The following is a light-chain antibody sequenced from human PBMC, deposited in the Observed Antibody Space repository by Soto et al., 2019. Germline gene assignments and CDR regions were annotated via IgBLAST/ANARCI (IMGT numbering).Light chain of an antibody. J-gene: IGKJ4*01. CDR2: GAS. V-gene: IGKV3-20*01. CDR3: QQYGSSTLT. CDR1: QNFRGY. Sequence: EIVLTQSPATLSLSPGERVTLSCRASQNFRGYLAWYQQRPGQAPRLLIYGASTRATGIPDRVSGSGSGTDFTLTISRLEPEDFAVYYCQQYGSSTLTFGGGTKVDIK.